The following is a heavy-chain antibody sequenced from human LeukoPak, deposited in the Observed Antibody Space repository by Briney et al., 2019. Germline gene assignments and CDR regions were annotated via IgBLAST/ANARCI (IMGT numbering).Heavy chain of an antibody. CDR3: ARDDYGDYFFDF. Sequence: GGSLRLSCAASGFTFSTYWMTWVRQAPGKGLEWIANIKPDGSEKYYVDSVKGRFTISRDNAKNSLYLQLNSLRAEDTAIYYCARDDYGDYFFDFWGQGTLVTVSS. CDR1: GFTFSTYW. V-gene: IGHV3-7*01. D-gene: IGHD4-17*01. J-gene: IGHJ4*02. CDR2: IKPDGSEK.